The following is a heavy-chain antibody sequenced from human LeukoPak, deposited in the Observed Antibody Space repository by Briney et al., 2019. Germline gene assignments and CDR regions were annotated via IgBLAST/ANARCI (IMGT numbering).Heavy chain of an antibody. CDR1: GFTFGTSA. CDR2: ISGSDATT. CDR3: AKRAVAGTVPNYYFDY. J-gene: IGHJ4*02. Sequence: GGSLRLSCAASGFTFGTSAMSWVRQAPGKGLEWVSIISGSDATTYYADSVKGRFTISRDNSKNMLYLQMNSLRAEDTAVYYCAKRAVAGTVPNYYFDYWGQGTLVTVSS. D-gene: IGHD6-19*01. V-gene: IGHV3-23*01.